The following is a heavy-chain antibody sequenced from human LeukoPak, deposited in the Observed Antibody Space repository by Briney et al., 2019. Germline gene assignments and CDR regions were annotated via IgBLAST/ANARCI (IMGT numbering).Heavy chain of an antibody. J-gene: IGHJ4*02. V-gene: IGHV1-69*06. D-gene: IGHD2-2*01. CDR3: ARAYCSSTSCSFDY. CDR1: GGTFSIYA. Sequence: SVTVSFTASGGTFSIYAISWVRQAPGQGLEWMGGIIPIFGTANYAQKFQGRVTITADKSTSTAYMELSSLRSEDTAVYYCARAYCSSTSCSFDYWGQGTLVTVSS. CDR2: IIPIFGTA.